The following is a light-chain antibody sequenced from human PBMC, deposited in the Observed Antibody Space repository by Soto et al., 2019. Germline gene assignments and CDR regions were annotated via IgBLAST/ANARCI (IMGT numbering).Light chain of an antibody. J-gene: IGKJ1*01. V-gene: IGKV1-5*03. CDR1: QSISSW. CDR2: KAS. CDR3: QQYNDNWT. Sequence: DIQMTQSPSTLSASVGDRVTITCRASQSISSWLAWYQQKPGTAPNLLIYKASTLQSGVPSRFSGSGSGTEFTLNISRLQPDDSATYYCQQYNDNWTFGQGTKVEMK.